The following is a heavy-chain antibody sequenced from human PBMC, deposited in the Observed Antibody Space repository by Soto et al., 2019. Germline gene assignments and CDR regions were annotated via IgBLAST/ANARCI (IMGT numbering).Heavy chain of an antibody. CDR1: GFTFSSYA. J-gene: IGHJ4*02. CDR2: ISGSGGST. V-gene: IGHV3-23*01. Sequence: GGSLRLSCAASGFTFSSYAMSWVRQAPGKGLEWVSAISGSGGSTYYEDSVKGRFAISRDNSKNTLFLQMSSLRAEDTAVYYCTERGKYDNRVFDYWSQGTLVTVSS. CDR3: TERGKYDNRVFDY. D-gene: IGHD3-22*01.